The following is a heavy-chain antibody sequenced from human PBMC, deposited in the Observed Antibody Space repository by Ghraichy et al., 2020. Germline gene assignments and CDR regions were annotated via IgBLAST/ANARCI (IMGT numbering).Heavy chain of an antibody. Sequence: GGSLRLSCVGSGFTFSSHWMSWVRQVPGKGLEWVANIKRDGSQKYYVGSSKGRFTISRDNAKNSLYLQMSSLRAGDTAVYYCARDSGDWTLDYWGQGTLVTVSS. J-gene: IGHJ4*02. CDR2: IKRDGSQK. V-gene: IGHV3-7*03. CDR3: ARDSGDWTLDY. CDR1: GFTFSSHW. D-gene: IGHD2-21*02.